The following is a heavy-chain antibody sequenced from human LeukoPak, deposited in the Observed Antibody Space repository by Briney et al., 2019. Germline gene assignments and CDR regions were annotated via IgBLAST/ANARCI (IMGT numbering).Heavy chain of an antibody. J-gene: IGHJ4*02. CDR2: IGGRDDRT. V-gene: IGHV3-23*01. CDR1: GFTFTGHT. D-gene: IGHD3-3*01. CDR3: AKDPNPFYDFWSGYK. Sequence: PGGSLRLSCAASGFTFTGHTMTWLRQAPGKGLEWVSIIGGRDDRTYYADSVKGRSTISRDNSKNILYLQMNSLRAEDTAVYYCAKDPNPFYDFWSGYKWGQGTLVTVSS.